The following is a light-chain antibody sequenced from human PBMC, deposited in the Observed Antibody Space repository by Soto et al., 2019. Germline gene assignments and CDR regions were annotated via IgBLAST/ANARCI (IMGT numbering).Light chain of an antibody. Sequence: DIQMTQSPSTLSASVGDRVTISCRASQPISNWLAWYQQKPGKAPKLLIYDSSSLETGVPPRFSGTGSGTQYTLTISSLQPDDSATYYCQQYNSDPYTFGQGTRLQTK. CDR2: DSS. V-gene: IGKV1-5*01. CDR3: QQYNSDPYT. CDR1: QPISNW. J-gene: IGKJ2*01.